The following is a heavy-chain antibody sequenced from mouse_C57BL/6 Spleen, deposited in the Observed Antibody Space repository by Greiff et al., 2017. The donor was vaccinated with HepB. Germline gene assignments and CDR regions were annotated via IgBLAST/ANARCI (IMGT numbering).Heavy chain of an antibody. CDR3: ARQKGWYAMDY. CDR1: GFTFSDYY. CDR2: ISNGGGST. Sequence: EVKLMESGGGLVQPGGSLKLSCAASGFTFSDYYMYWVRQTPEKRLEWVAYISNGGGSTYYPDTVKGRFTISRDNAKNTLYLQMSRLKSEDTAMYYCARQKGWYAMDYWGQGTSVTVSS. V-gene: IGHV5-12*01. J-gene: IGHJ4*01. D-gene: IGHD3-3*01.